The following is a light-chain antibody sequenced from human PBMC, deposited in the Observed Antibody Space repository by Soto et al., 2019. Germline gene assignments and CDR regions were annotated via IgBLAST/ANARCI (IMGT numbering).Light chain of an antibody. Sequence: QSALTQPASVSGSPGQSTTISCTGTSSDIGGYNYVSWYQQLPGKAPKLIIYDVSDRPSGVSTRFSGSKSGNTASLTISGLQAEDEGDYYCSSFTSRHTYVFGTGTKVTVL. J-gene: IGLJ1*01. CDR1: SSDIGGYNY. CDR3: SSFTSRHTYV. V-gene: IGLV2-14*01. CDR2: DVS.